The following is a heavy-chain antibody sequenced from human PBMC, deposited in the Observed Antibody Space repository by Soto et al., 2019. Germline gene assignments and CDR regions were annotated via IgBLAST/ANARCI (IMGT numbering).Heavy chain of an antibody. V-gene: IGHV3-21*01. CDR2: ISSSSSYM. Sequence: GGSLRLSCAASGFTFSSYSMNWVRQAPGKGLEWVSSISSSSSYMYYADSVKGRFTISRDNAKNSLYLQMNSLRAEDTAVYYCAREPYYDFWSGYCFDYWGQGTLVTVSS. D-gene: IGHD3-3*01. CDR3: AREPYYDFWSGYCFDY. J-gene: IGHJ4*02. CDR1: GFTFSSYS.